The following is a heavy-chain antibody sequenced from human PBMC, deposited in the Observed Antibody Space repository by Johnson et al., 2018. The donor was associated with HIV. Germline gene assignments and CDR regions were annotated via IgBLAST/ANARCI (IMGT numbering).Heavy chain of an antibody. Sequence: QVQLVESGGGVVQPGRSLRLSCAASGFTFSSYGMHWVRQAPGKGLEWVAVIWYDGSNKYYADSVKGRFTISRDNSKNTLYLQMNSLRGEDTAVYYCARVFRDDYDSSGYSYDAFDIWGQGTMVTVSP. D-gene: IGHD3-22*01. CDR3: ARVFRDDYDSSGYSYDAFDI. J-gene: IGHJ3*02. CDR2: IWYDGSNK. V-gene: IGHV3-33*01. CDR1: GFTFSSYG.